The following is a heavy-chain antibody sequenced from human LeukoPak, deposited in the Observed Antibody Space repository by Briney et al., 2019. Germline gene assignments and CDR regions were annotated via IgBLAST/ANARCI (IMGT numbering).Heavy chain of an antibody. CDR1: GYSISSGYY. J-gene: IGHJ4*02. Sequence: SETLSLTCTVSGYSISSGYYWGWIRQPPGKGLEWIGSIYHSGSTYYNPSLKSRVTISVDTSKNQFSLKLSSVTAADTAVYYCARDRRGVYYYGSGSYSSVDYFDYWGQGTLVTVSS. CDR2: IYHSGST. CDR3: ARDRRGVYYYGSGSYSSVDYFDY. V-gene: IGHV4-38-2*02. D-gene: IGHD3-10*01.